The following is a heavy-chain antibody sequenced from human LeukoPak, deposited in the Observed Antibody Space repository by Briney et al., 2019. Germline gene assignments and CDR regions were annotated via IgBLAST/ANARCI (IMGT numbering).Heavy chain of an antibody. CDR3: ARVPYGSGTYYFDY. CDR2: ISYSGTP. CDR1: GGSINSADSY. Sequence: PSETLSLTCTVSGGSINSADSYWSWIRQPPGESLEWIGYISYSGTPYYNPSLRGRVAISGDTSDNQFFLRLDSVTAADTAVYYCARVPYGSGTYYFDYWGQGILVTVSS. J-gene: IGHJ4*02. V-gene: IGHV4-30-4*01. D-gene: IGHD3-10*01.